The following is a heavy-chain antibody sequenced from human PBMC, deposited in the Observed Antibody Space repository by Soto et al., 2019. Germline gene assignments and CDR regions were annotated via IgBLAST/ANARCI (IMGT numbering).Heavy chain of an antibody. CDR1: GGSIRSFY. Sequence: QVQLQESGPGLVKPSETLSLTCTVSGGSIRSFYWSWIRQPPGKGLEWIGYIYYSGSTHYNPSLKSRVTISVDTSKNPFSLKLSSVTAADTAVYYCARSYGSGSYGHFDYWGQGALVTVSS. J-gene: IGHJ4*02. CDR3: ARSYGSGSYGHFDY. D-gene: IGHD3-10*01. CDR2: IYYSGST. V-gene: IGHV4-59*08.